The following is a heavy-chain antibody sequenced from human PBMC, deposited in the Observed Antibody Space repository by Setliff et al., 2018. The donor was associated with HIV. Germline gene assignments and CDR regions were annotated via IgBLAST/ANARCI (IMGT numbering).Heavy chain of an antibody. CDR2: ISTTGST. CDR1: GGSFSGYY. CDR3: ARDRRYYGSGSYPPFYYYYMDV. J-gene: IGHJ6*03. V-gene: IGHV4-4*07. Sequence: SETLSLTCAVYGGSFSGYYWSWIRQPAGKGLEWTGRISTTGSTNYTPSLKSRVTISVDTSKNQFSLKLSSVTAADTAVYFCARDRRYYGSGSYPPFYYYYMDVWGKGTTVTVSS. D-gene: IGHD3-10*01.